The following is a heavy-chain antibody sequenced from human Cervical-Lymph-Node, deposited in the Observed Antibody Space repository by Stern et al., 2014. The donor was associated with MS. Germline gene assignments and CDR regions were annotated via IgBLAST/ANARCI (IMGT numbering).Heavy chain of an antibody. Sequence: QVQLVESGGGLVKAGGSLRLSCAASGFTFSDYYMSWIRQAPGKGLEWVSYISRGGTSVYYAESVEGRFTISRDNAKNSLFLQMNSLRAEDTAIYYCVRDQCKSRICYPFDYWGQGTPVTVSS. CDR2: ISRGGTSV. V-gene: IGHV3-11*01. CDR1: GFTFSDYY. J-gene: IGHJ4*02. CDR3: VRDQCKSRICYPFDY. D-gene: IGHD2-15*01.